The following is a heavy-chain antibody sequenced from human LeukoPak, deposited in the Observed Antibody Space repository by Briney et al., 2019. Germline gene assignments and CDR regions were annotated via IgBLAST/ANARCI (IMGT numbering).Heavy chain of an antibody. CDR3: ASVPVDSSGSYYYGMDV. V-gene: IGHV3-21*01. CDR2: ISSSSSYI. Sequence: PGGSLRLSCAASGFTFSSYSMNWVRQAPGKGLEWVSSISSSSSYIYYADSVKGRFTISRDNAKNSLYLQMNSLRAEDTAVYYCASVPVDSSGSYYYGMDVWGQGTTVTVSS. CDR1: GFTFSSYS. D-gene: IGHD3-22*01. J-gene: IGHJ6*02.